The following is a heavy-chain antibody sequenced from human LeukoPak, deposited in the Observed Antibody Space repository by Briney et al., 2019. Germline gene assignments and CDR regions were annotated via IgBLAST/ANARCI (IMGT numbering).Heavy chain of an antibody. Sequence: GGSLRLSCAASGFTFSRYSMSWVRQAPGKGLEWVGRIKSKTDGGTTDSAAPVKGRFTISRDDSKNTLYLQMNSLKTEDTAVYYCTTDDMVRGVPYYFDYWGQGTLVTVSS. J-gene: IGHJ4*02. CDR1: GFTFSRYS. D-gene: IGHD3-10*01. CDR2: IKSKTDGGTT. V-gene: IGHV3-15*01. CDR3: TTDDMVRGVPYYFDY.